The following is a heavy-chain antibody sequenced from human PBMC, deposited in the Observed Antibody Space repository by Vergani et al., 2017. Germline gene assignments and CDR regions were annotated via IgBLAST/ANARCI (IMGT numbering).Heavy chain of an antibody. CDR1: GFTFTSSA. CDR3: XADRGYSGYDLDYYGMDV. CDR2: IVVGSGNT. D-gene: IGHD5-12*01. V-gene: IGHV1-58*02. Sequence: QMQLVQSGPEVKKPGTSVKVSCKASGFTFTSSAMQWVRQARGQRLEWIGWIVVGSGNTNYAQKFQERVTITRDMSTSTAYMELSSLRSEDTAVYYCXADRGYSGYDLDYYGMDVWGQGTTVTVSS. J-gene: IGHJ6*02.